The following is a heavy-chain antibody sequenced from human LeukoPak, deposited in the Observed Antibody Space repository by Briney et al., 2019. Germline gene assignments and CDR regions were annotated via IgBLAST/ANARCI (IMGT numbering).Heavy chain of an antibody. D-gene: IGHD3-16*01. CDR3: ARDKGNYVWGSYKY. J-gene: IGHJ4*02. CDR2: IYHSGST. V-gene: IGHV4-38-2*02. CDR1: GYSISSGYY. Sequence: SETLSLTCTVSGYSISSGYYWGWIRQPPGKGLEWIGSIYHSGSTYYNPSLKSRVTISVDTSKNQFSLKLSPVTAADTAVYYCARDKGNYVWGSYKYWGQGTLVTVSS.